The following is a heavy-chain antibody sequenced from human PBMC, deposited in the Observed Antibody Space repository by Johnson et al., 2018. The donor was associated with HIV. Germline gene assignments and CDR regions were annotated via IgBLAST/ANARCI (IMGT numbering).Heavy chain of an antibody. CDR1: GFTFDDYG. Sequence: VQLVESGGGVVQPGGSLRLSCAASGFTFDDYGMSWVRQAPWKGLEWVSGINWNGGSTGYADSVKGRFTISRDNAKNTLYLQMNSLRAEDTAVYYCARDFRSVGANDAFDIWGQGTMVTVSS. V-gene: IGHV3-20*04. D-gene: IGHD1-26*01. CDR3: ARDFRSVGANDAFDI. CDR2: INWNGGST. J-gene: IGHJ3*02.